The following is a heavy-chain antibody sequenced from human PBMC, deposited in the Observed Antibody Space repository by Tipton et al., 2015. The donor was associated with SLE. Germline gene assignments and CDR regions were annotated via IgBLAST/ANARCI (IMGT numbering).Heavy chain of an antibody. CDR1: GYSISSGYY. Sequence: TLSLTCAVSGYSISSGYYWGWIRQPPGKGMEWIGSIYHSGSTYYNPSLKSRVTISVDTSKNQFSLKLSSVTAADTAVYYCARGGTALNYWGQGTLVTVSS. J-gene: IGHJ4*02. V-gene: IGHV4-38-2*01. CDR2: IYHSGST. D-gene: IGHD5-18*01. CDR3: ARGGTALNY.